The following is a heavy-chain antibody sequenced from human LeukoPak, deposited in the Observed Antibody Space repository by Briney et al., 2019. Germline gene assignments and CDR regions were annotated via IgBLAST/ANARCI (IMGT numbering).Heavy chain of an antibody. CDR3: SKRVGGTPDN. CDR1: GFMFGNYA. Sequence: GGSLRLSCAASGFMFGNYAMAWVRQAPGKGLEWVSAIAYDGNSRDYAHSVRGRFTISRDNSKSTLYLDMNNLRAEDTALYYFSKRVGGTPDNWGLGTLVTVSS. D-gene: IGHD1-14*01. V-gene: IGHV3-23*01. J-gene: IGHJ4*02. CDR2: IAYDGNSR.